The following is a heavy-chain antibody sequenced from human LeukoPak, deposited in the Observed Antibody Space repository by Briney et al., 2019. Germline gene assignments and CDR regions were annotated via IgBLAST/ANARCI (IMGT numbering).Heavy chain of an antibody. V-gene: IGHV3-48*03. Sequence: QPGGSLRLSCAASGFTFSSYEMNWVRQAPGKGLEWVSYISNSGNTIFYADSVKGRFTISRDNGKNSLYLQMNSLGAEDTAVYYCARVFSNPTGDDYWGQGTLVTVSS. CDR1: GFTFSSYE. CDR2: ISNSGNTI. J-gene: IGHJ4*02. CDR3: ARVFSNPTGDDY. D-gene: IGHD3-10*01.